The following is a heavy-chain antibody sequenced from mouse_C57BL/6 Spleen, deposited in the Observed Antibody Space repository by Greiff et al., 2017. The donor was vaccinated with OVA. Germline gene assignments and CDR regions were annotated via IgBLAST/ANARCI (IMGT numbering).Heavy chain of an antibody. J-gene: IGHJ1*03. D-gene: IGHD6-1*01. V-gene: IGHV7-3*01. CDR2: IRNKANGYTT. Sequence: EVNVVESGGGLVQPGGSLSLSCAASGFTFTDYYMSWVRQPPGKALEWLGFIRNKANGYTTEYSASVKGRFTISRDNSQSILYLQMNALRAEDSATYYCARLLARYFDVWGTGTTVTVSS. CDR3: ARLLARYFDV. CDR1: GFTFTDYY.